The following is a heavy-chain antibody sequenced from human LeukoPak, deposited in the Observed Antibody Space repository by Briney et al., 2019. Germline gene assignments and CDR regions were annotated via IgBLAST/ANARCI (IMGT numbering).Heavy chain of an antibody. D-gene: IGHD5-24*01. J-gene: IGHJ4*02. CDR1: GYTFIGYY. Sequence: ASVNVSFKASGYTFIGYYMHWVRQAPGQGLEWMGRIDPNSGGTNYAQKFQGRVTMTRDTSISTAYMELSRLTSDDTAVYYCATSGGDGYNYYWGQGTLVTVSS. CDR2: IDPNSGGT. V-gene: IGHV1-2*06. CDR3: ATSGGDGYNYY.